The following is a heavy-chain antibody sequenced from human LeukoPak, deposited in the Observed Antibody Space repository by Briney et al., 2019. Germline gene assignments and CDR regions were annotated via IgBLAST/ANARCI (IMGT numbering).Heavy chain of an antibody. Sequence: ASVKVSCKASGYSFSTYDNHWVRQATGQGLEWMGWMSPNSGKTGYAQKFQGRVTITRDTSISTAYMELRSLRAEDTALYYCAKDTAYGVTVTTHFGYWGQGTLGTVSS. CDR1: GYSFSTYD. CDR2: MSPNSGKT. D-gene: IGHD4-17*01. V-gene: IGHV1-8*03. CDR3: AKDTAYGVTVTTHFGY. J-gene: IGHJ4*02.